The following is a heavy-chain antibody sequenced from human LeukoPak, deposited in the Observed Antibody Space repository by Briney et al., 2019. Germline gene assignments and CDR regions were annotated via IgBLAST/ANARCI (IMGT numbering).Heavy chain of an antibody. CDR2: IYYSGST. CDR1: GGSISSYY. J-gene: IGHJ6*03. Sequence: SETLSLTCSVSGGSISSYYWSWIRQPPGKGLKWIGYIYYSGSTNYNPSLKSRVTISVDTSKNKFSLKLSSVTAADTAVYYCAREGEYSYGYNYYHQYMDVWGKGTTVTVSS. V-gene: IGHV4-59*01. CDR3: AREGEYSYGYNYYHQYMDV. D-gene: IGHD5-18*01.